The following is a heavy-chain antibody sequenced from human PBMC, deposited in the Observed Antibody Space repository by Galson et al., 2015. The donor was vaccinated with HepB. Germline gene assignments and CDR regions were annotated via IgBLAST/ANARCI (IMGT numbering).Heavy chain of an antibody. V-gene: IGHV3-30*04. CDR1: GLPFRNYA. CDR3: ARDGDGNAFDI. J-gene: IGHJ3*02. CDR2: ISHDGSNK. D-gene: IGHD7-27*01. Sequence: LRLSCAASGLPFRNYAMHWVRQAPGKGLEWVAVISHDGSNKYYEDSVKGRFTISRDNSKNTLYLQMNSLRAEDTAVYYCARDGDGNAFDIWGQGTMVTVSS.